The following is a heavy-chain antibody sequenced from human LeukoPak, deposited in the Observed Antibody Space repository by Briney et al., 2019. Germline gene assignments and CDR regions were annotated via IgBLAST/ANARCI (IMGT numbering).Heavy chain of an antibody. J-gene: IGHJ4*02. CDR1: GFTFDDYA. CDR3: ARGPGYSSGWYVLSVDY. D-gene: IGHD6-19*01. V-gene: IGHV3-30-3*01. CDR2: ISYDGSIK. Sequence: GGSLRLSCAASGFTFDDYAMHWVRQAPGKGLEWVAVISYDGSIKYYADSVKGRFTTSRDNSKNMLYLQMNSLSAEDTAVYYCARGPGYSSGWYVLSVDYWGQGTLVTVSS.